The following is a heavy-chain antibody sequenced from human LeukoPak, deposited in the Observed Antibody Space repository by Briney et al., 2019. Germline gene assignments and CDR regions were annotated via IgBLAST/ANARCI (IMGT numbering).Heavy chain of an antibody. D-gene: IGHD3-9*01. CDR3: VRDGGGYDILTGYSRRPKYYFDY. J-gene: IGHJ4*02. CDR2: INPSGGST. CDR1: GYTFTSYY. Sequence: ASVKVSCKASGYTFTSYYMHWVRQAPGQGLEWMGIINPSGGSTSYAQKFQGRVTMTRDTSTSTVYMELSSLRSEDTAVYYCVRDGGGYDILTGYSRRPKYYFDYWGQGTLVTVSS. V-gene: IGHV1-46*01.